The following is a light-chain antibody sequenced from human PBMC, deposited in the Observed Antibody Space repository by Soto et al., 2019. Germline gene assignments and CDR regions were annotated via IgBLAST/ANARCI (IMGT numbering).Light chain of an antibody. CDR2: EVS. CDR3: CSYAGRPYV. J-gene: IGLJ1*01. Sequence: QSALTQPRSVSGSPGQSVTISCTGTTSDVGGYNYVSWYQPYPGKAPKLMIYEVSRRPSSVPDRFSGSKSGNTASLTISWVHADDEADYYCCSYAGRPYVFGTGTKLTVL. V-gene: IGLV2-11*01. CDR1: TSDVGGYNY.